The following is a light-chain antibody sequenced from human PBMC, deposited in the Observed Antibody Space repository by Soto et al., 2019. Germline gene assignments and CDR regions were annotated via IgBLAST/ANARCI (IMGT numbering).Light chain of an antibody. CDR2: GVN. CDR1: ISDFVLYNY. J-gene: IGLJ1*01. CDR3: SSYTTSSALQV. V-gene: IGLV2-14*01. Sequence: ALTQPASVSGSPGQSITISCSGTISDFVLYNYVSWYQQHPGKAPKLMIYGVNNRPSGVSNRFSGSKSGNTASLTISGLQADDEADYYCSSYTTSSALQVFGTGTKVTVL.